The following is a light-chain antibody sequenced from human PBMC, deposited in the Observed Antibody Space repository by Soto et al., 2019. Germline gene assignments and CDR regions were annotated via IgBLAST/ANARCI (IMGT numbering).Light chain of an antibody. CDR2: RDD. CDR1: ISNIGSKY. Sequence: QAVVTQPPSASTTPGQRVTIFCSGGISNIGSKYVYWYQHLPGAAPKLLIYRDDQRPSGVPDRFSGSKSGTSASLAISGLRSEDEADYDCAAWDDSLNAWVFGGGTKLTVL. V-gene: IGLV1-47*01. J-gene: IGLJ3*02. CDR3: AAWDDSLNAWV.